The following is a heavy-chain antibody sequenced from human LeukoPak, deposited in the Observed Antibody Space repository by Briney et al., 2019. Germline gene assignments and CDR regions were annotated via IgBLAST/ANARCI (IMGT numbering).Heavy chain of an antibody. D-gene: IGHD2-2*02. CDR2: ISAYNGDT. J-gene: IGHJ4*02. CDR1: GYTFINYG. CDR3: VRDHVALPAAIPFSN. V-gene: IGHV1-18*01. Sequence: GASVKVSCKASGYTFINYGITWVRQAPGQGLEWMGWISAYNGDTNYAQKFQGRVTMTTDTSTRTAYMELRSLRSDDTAVYYCVRDHVALPAAIPFSNWGQGTLVTVSS.